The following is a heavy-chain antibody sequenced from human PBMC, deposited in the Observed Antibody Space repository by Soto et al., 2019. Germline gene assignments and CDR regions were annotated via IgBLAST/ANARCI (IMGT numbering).Heavy chain of an antibody. CDR3: SHIVVAGLGYYFVY. D-gene: IGHD6-19*01. CDR2: IYWDDDK. J-gene: IGHJ4*02. Sequence: QITLKESGPTLVKPTQTLTLTCTFSGFSLSSTRMAVGWIRQPPGKALEWLALIYWDDDKRYSPFLKSRLTITKDTSKNQVVLTMSNMDPVDTARYYCSHIVVAGLGYYFVYLGQGTLGTVSS. CDR1: GFSLSSTRMA. V-gene: IGHV2-5*02.